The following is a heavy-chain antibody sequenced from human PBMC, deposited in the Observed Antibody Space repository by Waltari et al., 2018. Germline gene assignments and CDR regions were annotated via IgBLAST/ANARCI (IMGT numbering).Heavy chain of an antibody. CDR2: IHFTGTT. J-gene: IGHJ5*02. Sequence: QLQLQESGPGLVKPSETLSLTCTVSVAPIADILSSGAWSRQPPGKGLAWIATIHFTGTTHYNPSLESRVAISVDTSQNQFSMKLTSVTAADTAVYYCARLDYSALRRGCDPWGQGTLVTVSS. D-gene: IGHD4-4*01. CDR1: VAPIADILSS. CDR3: ARLDYSALRRGCDP. V-gene: IGHV4-39*01.